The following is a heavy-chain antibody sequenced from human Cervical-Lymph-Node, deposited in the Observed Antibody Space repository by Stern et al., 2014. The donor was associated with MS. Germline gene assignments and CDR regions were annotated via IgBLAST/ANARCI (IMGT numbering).Heavy chain of an antibody. CDR3: ATLKAMVRGVIEDY. CDR1: GYTFTSYD. J-gene: IGHJ4*02. CDR2: MNPNSGNT. Sequence: QVQLMQSGAEVKKPGASVKVSCKASGYTFTSYDINWVRQATGQGLEWMGWMNPNSGNTGYAQKFQGRVTMTRNTSISTAYMELSSLRSEDTAVYYCATLKAMVRGVIEDYWGQGTLVTVSS. V-gene: IGHV1-8*01. D-gene: IGHD3-10*01.